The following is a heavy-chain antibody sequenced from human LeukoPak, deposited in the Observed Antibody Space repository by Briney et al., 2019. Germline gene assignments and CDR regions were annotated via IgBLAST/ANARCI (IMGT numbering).Heavy chain of an antibody. CDR1: GGSISSGSYY. CDR2: IYTSGST. J-gene: IGHJ4*02. CDR3: AREDAGIGDY. V-gene: IGHV4-61*02. Sequence: PSQTLSLTCTVSGGSISSGSYYWSWIRQPAGKGLEWIGRIYTSGSTNYNPSLKSRVTISVDTSKNQFSLKLSSVTAADTAVYYCAREDAGIGDYWGQGTLVTVSS. D-gene: IGHD6-13*01.